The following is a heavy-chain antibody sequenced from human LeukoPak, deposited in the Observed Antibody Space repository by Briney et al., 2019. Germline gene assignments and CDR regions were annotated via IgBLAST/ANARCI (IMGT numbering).Heavy chain of an antibody. D-gene: IGHD3-9*01. CDR3: ARGVFFFVYYDILTGYPRTNWFDP. CDR1: GGSISSGGYY. J-gene: IGHJ5*02. Sequence: SETLSLTCTVSGGSISSGGYYWSWIRQPPGKGLEWIGEINHSGSTNYNPSLKSRVTISVDTSKNQFSLKLSSVTAADTAVYYCARGVFFFVYYDILTGYPRTNWFDPWGQGTLVTVSS. CDR2: INHSGST. V-gene: IGHV4-39*07.